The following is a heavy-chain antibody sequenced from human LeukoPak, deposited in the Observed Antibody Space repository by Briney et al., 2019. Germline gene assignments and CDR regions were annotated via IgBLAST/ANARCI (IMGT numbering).Heavy chain of an antibody. Sequence: SETLSLTCTVSGGSISSRSYYWGWIRQPPGKGLEWIGSIYYSGSTYYNPSLKSRVTISVDTSKNQFSLKLSSVTAADTAVYYCARAQNRGGNWFDPWGQGTLVTVSS. CDR2: IYYSGST. J-gene: IGHJ5*02. CDR3: ARAQNRGGNWFDP. CDR1: GGSISSRSYY. V-gene: IGHV4-39*07. D-gene: IGHD3-10*01.